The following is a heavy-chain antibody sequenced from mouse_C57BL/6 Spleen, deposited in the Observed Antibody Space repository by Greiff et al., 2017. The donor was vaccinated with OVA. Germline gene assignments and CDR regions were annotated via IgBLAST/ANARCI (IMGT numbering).Heavy chain of an antibody. V-gene: IGHV1-9*01. CDR3: ASWPGTDFDY. D-gene: IGHD3-3*01. J-gene: IGHJ2*01. CDR2: ILPGSGST. Sequence: VQLQQSGAELMKPGASVKLSCKATGYTFTGYWIEWVKQRPGHGLEWIGEILPGSGSTYYNEKFKGKATFTADTSSNTAYMQLSSLTTEDSAIYYCASWPGTDFDYWGQGTTLTVAS. CDR1: GYTFTGYW.